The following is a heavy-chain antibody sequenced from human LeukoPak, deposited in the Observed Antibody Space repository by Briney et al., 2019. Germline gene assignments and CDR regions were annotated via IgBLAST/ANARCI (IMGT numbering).Heavy chain of an antibody. CDR1: GYTLTELS. D-gene: IGHD2-2*01. Sequence: GASVKVSCKVSGYTLTELSMHWVRQAPGKGLEWMGGFDPEDGETIYAQKFQGRVIMTEDTSTDTAYMELSSLRSEDTAVYYCATGYCSSTSCYQWFDYWGQGTLVTVSS. CDR2: FDPEDGET. V-gene: IGHV1-24*01. J-gene: IGHJ4*02. CDR3: ATGYCSSTSCYQWFDY.